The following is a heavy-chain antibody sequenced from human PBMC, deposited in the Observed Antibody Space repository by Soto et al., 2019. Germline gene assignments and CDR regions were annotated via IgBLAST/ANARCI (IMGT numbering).Heavy chain of an antibody. V-gene: IGHV3-7*02. CDR2: IKQDGSEK. Sequence: QPGGSLRLSCAASGFTFSRYWMSWVRQAPGKGLEWVANIKQDGSEKYYVDSVKGRFTISRDNVENSLDLQMNTLRAEDTAVYYCGRIGRVVVAGIDYWGQGTLVTVSS. J-gene: IGHJ4*02. D-gene: IGHD6-19*01. CDR1: GFTFSRYW. CDR3: GRIGRVVVAGIDY.